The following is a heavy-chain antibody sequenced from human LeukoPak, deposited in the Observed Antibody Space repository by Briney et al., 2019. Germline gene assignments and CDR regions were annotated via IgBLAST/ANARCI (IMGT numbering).Heavy chain of an antibody. CDR1: GGSISSYY. D-gene: IGHD4-17*01. CDR2: IYYSGST. Sequence: PSETLSLTCTVSGGSISSYYWSWIRQPPGKGLEWIGYIYYSGSTNYNPSLKSRVTISVDTSKNQFSLKLSSVTAADTAVYYCARGPPGDYYYGMDVWGQGTTVTVSS. CDR3: ARGPPGDYYYGMDV. J-gene: IGHJ6*02. V-gene: IGHV4-59*01.